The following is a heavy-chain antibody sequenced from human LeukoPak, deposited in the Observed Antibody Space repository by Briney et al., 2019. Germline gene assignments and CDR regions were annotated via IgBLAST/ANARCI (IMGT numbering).Heavy chain of an antibody. CDR2: ISSSGSTI. D-gene: IGHD6-6*01. CDR1: GFTFSSYE. Sequence: GGSLRLSCAASGFTFSSYEMNWVRQAPGKGLEWVSYISSSGSTIYYADSVKGRFTISRDNAKNSLYLQMNSLRAEDTAVYYCSRTDSGSSLGSDYWGQGTLVTVSS. V-gene: IGHV3-48*03. CDR3: SRTDSGSSLGSDY. J-gene: IGHJ4*02.